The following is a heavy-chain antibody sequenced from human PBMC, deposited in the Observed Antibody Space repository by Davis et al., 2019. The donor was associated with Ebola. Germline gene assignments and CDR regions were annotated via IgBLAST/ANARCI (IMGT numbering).Heavy chain of an antibody. Sequence: GESLKISCAASGFTFSGSAMHWVRQAPGKGLEWVAVISYDGSNKYYADSVKGRFTISRDNSKNTLYLQMNSLRTEDTALYYCAKDTWIQPFYSGMDVWGQGTTVTVSS. CDR1: GFTFSGSA. CDR2: ISYDGSNK. CDR3: AKDTWIQPFYSGMDV. D-gene: IGHD5-18*01. J-gene: IGHJ6*02. V-gene: IGHV3-30*04.